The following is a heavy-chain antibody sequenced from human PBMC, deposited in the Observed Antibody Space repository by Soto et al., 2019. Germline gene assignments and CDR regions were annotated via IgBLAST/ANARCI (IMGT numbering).Heavy chain of an antibody. CDR3: ARRQTSGYHRYFDS. Sequence: SVKFSCKASGGTFSSNPISWMRQAPGQGLEWMGGTIPTFGAGSYAQRFQGRLTITADKSTNTAYMELSSLRPEDTAVYYCARRQTSGYHRYFDSWGQGTLVTVSS. J-gene: IGHJ4*02. D-gene: IGHD5-12*01. V-gene: IGHV1-69*06. CDR2: TIPTFGAG. CDR1: GGTFSSNP.